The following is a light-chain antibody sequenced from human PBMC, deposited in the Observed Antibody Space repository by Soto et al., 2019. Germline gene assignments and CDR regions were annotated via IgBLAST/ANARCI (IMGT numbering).Light chain of an antibody. Sequence: QSALTQPASVSGSLGQSITISCTGTGSDVGGYDYVSWYQHHPGRAPKLIIYEVSHRPSGVSNRFSGSKSGNTAFLTISGLQPEDETDYFCSSYTPSSTLVFGGGTKLTVL. CDR2: EVS. CDR1: GSDVGGYDY. V-gene: IGLV2-14*01. J-gene: IGLJ3*02. CDR3: SSYTPSSTLV.